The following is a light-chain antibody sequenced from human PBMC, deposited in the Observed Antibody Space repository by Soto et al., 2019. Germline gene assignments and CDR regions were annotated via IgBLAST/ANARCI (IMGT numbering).Light chain of an antibody. J-gene: IGKJ4*01. CDR1: QSVSSY. CDR3: QQRSNWPPLT. Sequence: EIVLKQSPATLSLSPGARATLSCRASQSVSSYLAWYQQNPGQAPRLLIYDASNRATGIPARFSGSGSGTDFTRTISSLEPEDFAVYYCQQRSNWPPLTFGGGTKVEIK. V-gene: IGKV3-11*01. CDR2: DAS.